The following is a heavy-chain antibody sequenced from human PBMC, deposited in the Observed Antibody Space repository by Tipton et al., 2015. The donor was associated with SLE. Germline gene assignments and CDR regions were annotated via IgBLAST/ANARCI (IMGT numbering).Heavy chain of an antibody. V-gene: IGHV4-59*12. CDR2: IYYTGST. CDR3: ARDRTGDLDY. D-gene: IGHD7-27*01. CDR1: GGSISSYY. Sequence: TLSLTCTVSGGSISSYYWSWIRQPPGKGLEWIGYIYYTGSTNYNPSLRSRVTISVDMSKNQFSLKLSSVTAADTAVYYCARDRTGDLDYWGQGTLVTVSS. J-gene: IGHJ4*02.